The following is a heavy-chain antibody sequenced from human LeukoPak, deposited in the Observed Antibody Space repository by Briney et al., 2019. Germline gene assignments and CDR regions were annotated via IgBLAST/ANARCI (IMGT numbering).Heavy chain of an antibody. CDR1: GFTFSSYD. CDR3: AKDFYGDPGDDAFDI. CDR2: IGTAGDT. J-gene: IGHJ3*02. V-gene: IGHV3-13*01. D-gene: IGHD4-17*01. Sequence: GGSLRLSCAASGFTFSSYDMHWVRQATGKGLEWVSAIGTAGDTYYPGSVKGRFTISRENAKNSLYLQMNSLRAEDTAVYYCAKDFYGDPGDDAFDIWGQGTMVTVSS.